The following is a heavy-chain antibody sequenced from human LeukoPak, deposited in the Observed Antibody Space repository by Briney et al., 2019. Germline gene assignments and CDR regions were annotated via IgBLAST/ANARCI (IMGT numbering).Heavy chain of an antibody. CDR1: GFNFDSYG. V-gene: IGHV3-30*18. CDR3: AKDVMDY. J-gene: IGHJ4*02. CDR2: ISWAGSNK. Sequence: GGSRRLSCAASGFNFDSYGMHWVRQAPGKGLEWVAVISWAGSNKYYADSVRGRFTISRDNSKKTLYLQMNSLRAEDTAVYFCAKDVMDYWGQGTLVTVSS.